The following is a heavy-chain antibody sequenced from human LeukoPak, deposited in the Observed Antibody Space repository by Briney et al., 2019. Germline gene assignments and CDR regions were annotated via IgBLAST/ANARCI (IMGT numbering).Heavy chain of an antibody. CDR1: GGTFSSYA. CDR2: IIPILGIA. V-gene: IGHV1-69*04. CDR3: ARVNRFTVVVPAAIWDYYYYYGMDV. D-gene: IGHD2-2*01. Sequence: GASVKVSCKASGGTFSSYAISWVRQAPGQGLEWMGRIIPILGIANYAQKFQGRVTITADKSTSTAYMELSSLRSEDTAVYYCARVNRFTVVVPAAIWDYYYYYGMDVWGQGTTVTVSS. J-gene: IGHJ6*02.